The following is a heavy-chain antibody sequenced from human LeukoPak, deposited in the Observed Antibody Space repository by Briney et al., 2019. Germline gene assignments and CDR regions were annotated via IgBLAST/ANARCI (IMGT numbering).Heavy chain of an antibody. Sequence: GESLRLSCAASGFTFSNYAMSWVRQTPRKGLDWVSVISSSGDTTHYADSVEGGFIISRDNSKNTLYLQMNSLRAEDTALYYCVKEAGTTLAGGFWGQGTMVSVSS. CDR1: GFTFSNYA. CDR3: VKEAGTTLAGGF. V-gene: IGHV3-23*01. D-gene: IGHD1-7*01. J-gene: IGHJ3*01. CDR2: ISSSGDTT.